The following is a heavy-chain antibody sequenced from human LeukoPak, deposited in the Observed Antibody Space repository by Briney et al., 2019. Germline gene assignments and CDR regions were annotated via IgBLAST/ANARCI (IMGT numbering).Heavy chain of an antibody. V-gene: IGHV4-34*01. Sequence: NPGGSLRLSCAASGFTFSNAWMSWVRQAPGKGLEWIGEINHSGSTNYNPSLKSRVTISVDTSKNQFSLKLSSVTAADTAVYYCARTLSYTEPTRDPDDYWGQGTLVTVSS. CDR2: INHSGST. D-gene: IGHD1-14*01. J-gene: IGHJ4*02. CDR1: GFTFSNAW. CDR3: ARTLSYTEPTRDPDDY.